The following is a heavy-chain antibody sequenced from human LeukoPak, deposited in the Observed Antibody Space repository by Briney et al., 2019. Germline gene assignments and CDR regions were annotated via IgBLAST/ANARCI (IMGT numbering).Heavy chain of an antibody. Sequence: GESLKISCKASGYSFTSYWIAWVRQTPGKGLEWMGIIYPGDSATRYSPSSQGQVTIPADKSISTAYLQWSSLKASDTAMYYCARHADSSGLGDAFDIWGHGTMVTVSS. D-gene: IGHD3-22*01. CDR1: GYSFTSYW. CDR3: ARHADSSGLGDAFDI. CDR2: IYPGDSAT. V-gene: IGHV5-51*01. J-gene: IGHJ3*02.